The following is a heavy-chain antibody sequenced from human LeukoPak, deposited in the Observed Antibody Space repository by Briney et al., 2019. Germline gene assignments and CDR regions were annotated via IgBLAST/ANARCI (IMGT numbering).Heavy chain of an antibody. V-gene: IGHV4-59*08. CDR1: GRTINRYY. CDR2: IYYSGST. CDR3: ARRRWGLDY. Sequence: PSETLSLTCTVSGRTINRYYWSWIRQPPGKGLEWIGYIYYSGSTNYNPSLKSLVTISVDTPKNQFSLRLSSVTGADPAVYYCARRRWGLDYWGQGSLVTVSS. D-gene: IGHD4-23*01. J-gene: IGHJ4*02.